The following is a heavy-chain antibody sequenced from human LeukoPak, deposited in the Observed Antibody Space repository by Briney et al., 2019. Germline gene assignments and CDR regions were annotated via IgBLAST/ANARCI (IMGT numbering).Heavy chain of an antibody. CDR3: ARDWYSSGWFTAAFGY. Sequence: SETLSLTCTVSGGSISSYYWSWIRQPPGKGLEWIEYIYYSGSTNYNPSLKSRVTISVDTSKNQFSLKLSSVTAADTAVYYCARDWYSSGWFTAAFGYWGQGTLVTVSS. CDR2: IYYSGST. J-gene: IGHJ4*02. V-gene: IGHV4-59*01. CDR1: GGSISSYY. D-gene: IGHD6-19*01.